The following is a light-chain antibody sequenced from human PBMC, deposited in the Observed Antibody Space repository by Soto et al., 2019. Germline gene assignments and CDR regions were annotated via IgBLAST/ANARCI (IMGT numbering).Light chain of an antibody. Sequence: EIVLTQSPATLSLSPGERATLSCRASQSVSTYLAWYQQKPGQAPRLLIYDASNRATGIPTRFSGSGSGKDFTLTISNLEPEDFAVYYCQQRSNWPPLTFGGGTKVEIK. V-gene: IGKV3-11*01. J-gene: IGKJ4*01. CDR1: QSVSTY. CDR2: DAS. CDR3: QQRSNWPPLT.